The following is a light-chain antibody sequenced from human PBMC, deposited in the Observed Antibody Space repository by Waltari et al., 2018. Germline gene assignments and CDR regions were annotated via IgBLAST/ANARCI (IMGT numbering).Light chain of an antibody. CDR3: QQYNSYSQT. V-gene: IGKV1-5*03. CDR1: QSISSW. Sequence: DIQMTQSPSTLSASVGDRVTITCRASQSISSWLAWYQQKPGKAPKRLIYKASSLESGVPSRFSGSGSGTEFTLTISSLQPDDFATYYCQQYNSYSQTFGQGTKLEIK. J-gene: IGKJ2*01. CDR2: KAS.